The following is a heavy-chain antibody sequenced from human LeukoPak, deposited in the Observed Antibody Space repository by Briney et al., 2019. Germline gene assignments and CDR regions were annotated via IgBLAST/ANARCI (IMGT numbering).Heavy chain of an antibody. J-gene: IGHJ4*02. V-gene: IGHV4-59*01. Sequence: PSETLSLTCTVSGDSISRYCWSWVRQSPGKGLEWIGYVHYSGTISYNPSLQSRITMSVDTSKNQFSLRLSSVTAADTAVYYCARVKYYYDGSAYSAFYYFDYWGQGTLVTVSS. CDR3: ARVKYYYDGSAYSAFYYFDY. D-gene: IGHD3-22*01. CDR1: GDSISRYC. CDR2: VHYSGTI.